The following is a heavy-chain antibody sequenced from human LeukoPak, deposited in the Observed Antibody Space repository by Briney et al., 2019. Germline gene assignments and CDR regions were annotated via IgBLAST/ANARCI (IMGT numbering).Heavy chain of an antibody. V-gene: IGHV3-30-3*01. J-gene: IGHJ4*02. CDR3: TRSYCGGDCYYLNDF. Sequence: GGSLRLSCAASGFTFSPYTMHWVRQAPGKGLEWVAVISYDGINKYYADSVKGRFTISRDNSKNTPYLQMNSLRAEDTAVYFCTRSYCGGDCYYLNDFWGQGTLVTVSS. D-gene: IGHD2-21*02. CDR2: ISYDGINK. CDR1: GFTFSPYT.